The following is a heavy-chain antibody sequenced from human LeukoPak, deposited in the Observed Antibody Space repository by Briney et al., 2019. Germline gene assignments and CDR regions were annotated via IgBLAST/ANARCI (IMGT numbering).Heavy chain of an antibody. CDR1: GFTFSSYS. J-gene: IGHJ6*02. V-gene: IGHV3-21*06. CDR2: ISSSSSYI. D-gene: IGHD6-13*01. CDR3: ARDKAVAAAGRSHYGMDV. Sequence: GRSLRLSCAAAGFTFSSYSMKWVRQAPGKGLKWVSSISSSSSYIYYADSVKGLFTISRDNAKNSLYLQMNSLRAEDTAVYYRARDKAVAAAGRSHYGMDVWGQGTTVIVSS.